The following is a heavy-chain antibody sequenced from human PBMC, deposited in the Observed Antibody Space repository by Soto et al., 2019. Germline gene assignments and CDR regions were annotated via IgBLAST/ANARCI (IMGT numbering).Heavy chain of an antibody. J-gene: IGHJ3*02. CDR2: IYYSGST. CDR3: ARAKEPLLLDTMVRVASSWESAYDAYDI. D-gene: IGHD3-10*01. V-gene: IGHV4-31*03. CDR1: GGSISSGGYY. Sequence: SETLSLTCTVSGGSISSGGYYWSWIRQHPGKGLEWIGYIYYSGSTYYNPSLKSRVTISVDTSKNQFSLKLSSVTAADTAVYYCARAKEPLLLDTMVRVASSWESAYDAYDIWVQGPMVTDSS.